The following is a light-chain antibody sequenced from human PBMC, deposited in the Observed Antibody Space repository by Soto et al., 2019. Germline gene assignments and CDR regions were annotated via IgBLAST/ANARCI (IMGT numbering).Light chain of an antibody. CDR3: QQRTNWPLT. CDR2: DAS. Sequence: PGERATLSCRASQSVTTFLAWYQQKPGQAPRLLIYDASKRATGIPARFSGSGSGTDFTLTISGLEPEDFAVYYCQQRTNWPLTFGGGTKVEIK. CDR1: QSVTTF. V-gene: IGKV3-11*01. J-gene: IGKJ4*01.